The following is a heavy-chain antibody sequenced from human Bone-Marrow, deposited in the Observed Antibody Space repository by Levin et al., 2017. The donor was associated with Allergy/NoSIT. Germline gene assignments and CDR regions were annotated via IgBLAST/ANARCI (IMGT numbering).Heavy chain of an antibody. V-gene: IGHV3-53*01. CDR1: GFAVSDNY. D-gene: IGHD5-18*01. CDR2: IYNDGRT. Sequence: GGSLRLSCAASGFAVSDNYMSWVRQAPGKGLEWVSIIYNDGRTYYTDSVKGRFTISKDTSENRLYLQMNSLRAEDTAVYYCARDTGMAIHDYWGQGTLVTVSS. J-gene: IGHJ4*02. CDR3: ARDTGMAIHDY.